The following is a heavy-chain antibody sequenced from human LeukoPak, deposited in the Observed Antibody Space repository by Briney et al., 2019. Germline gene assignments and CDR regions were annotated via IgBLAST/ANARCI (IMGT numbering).Heavy chain of an antibody. CDR2: INYSGST. Sequence: PSETLSLTCALYGGSFSGYYWSWIRQPPGKGLEGIGEINYSGSTNYNPSLKSRVTISVDTSKNHISLKQSSVTPADTAVYYCARTYGYGYPYYFDYWGQGTLVTVSS. D-gene: IGHD5-18*01. J-gene: IGHJ4*02. CDR1: GGSFSGYY. V-gene: IGHV4-34*01. CDR3: ARTYGYGYPYYFDY.